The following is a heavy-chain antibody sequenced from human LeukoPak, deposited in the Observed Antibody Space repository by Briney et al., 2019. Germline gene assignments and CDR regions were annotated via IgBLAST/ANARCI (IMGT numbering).Heavy chain of an antibody. D-gene: IGHD6-13*01. J-gene: IGHJ4*02. CDR2: VSNGERH. Sequence: PSETLSLTCTVSGASITDLFWSWIRQPPGKGLEWCGNVSNGERHHYTPSLKSRVTISIDAPKHEFSLILSCVTTADTAIYFCATRPAASTWYGVFDYWSQGTLVTVSS. CDR3: ATRPAASTWYGVFDY. CDR1: GASITDLF. V-gene: IGHV4-59*11.